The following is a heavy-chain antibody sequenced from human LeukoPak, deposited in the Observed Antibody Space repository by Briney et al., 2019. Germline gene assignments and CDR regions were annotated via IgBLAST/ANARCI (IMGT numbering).Heavy chain of an antibody. CDR1: GYTLTELS. D-gene: IGHD6-13*01. CDR3: ATNIAAAGTIDY. CDR2: FDPEDGET. Sequence: GASVKVSCKVSGYTLTELSMLWVRQAPGKGLEWMGGFDPEDGETIYAQKFQGRVTMTEDTSTDTAYMELSSLRSEDTAVYYCATNIAAAGTIDYWGQGTLVTVSS. V-gene: IGHV1-24*01. J-gene: IGHJ4*02.